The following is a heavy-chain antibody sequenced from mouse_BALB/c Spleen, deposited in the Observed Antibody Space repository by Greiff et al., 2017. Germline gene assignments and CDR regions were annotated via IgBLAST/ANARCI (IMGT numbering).Heavy chain of an antibody. D-gene: IGHD2-1*01. CDR1: GFTFSSYT. CDR2: ISSGGSYT. Sequence: EVQVVESGGGLVKPGGSLKLSCAASGFTFSSYTMSWVRQTPEKRLEWVATISSGGSYTYYPDSVKGRFTISRDNAKNTLYLQMSSLKSEDTAMYYCTRDKGNSYAMDYWGQGTSVTVSS. J-gene: IGHJ4*01. CDR3: TRDKGNSYAMDY. V-gene: IGHV5-6-4*01.